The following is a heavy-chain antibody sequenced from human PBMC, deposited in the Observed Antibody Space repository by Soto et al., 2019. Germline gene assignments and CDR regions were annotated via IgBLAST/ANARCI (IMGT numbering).Heavy chain of an antibody. V-gene: IGHV1-69*13. CDR3: ARLMTGLGGYCGMDV. CDR2: IMPIFGTA. Sequence: AAVKFSFKASGGTFSSYAISWVRQAPGQGLEWMGGIMPIFGTANYAQKFQGRVTITADESTSTAYMELSSLRSEDTAVYYCARLMTGLGGYCGMDVWGRVTTVT. D-gene: IGHD3-9*01. CDR1: GGTFSSYA. J-gene: IGHJ6*01.